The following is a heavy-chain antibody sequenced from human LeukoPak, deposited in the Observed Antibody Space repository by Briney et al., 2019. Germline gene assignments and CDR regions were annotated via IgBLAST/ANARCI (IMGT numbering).Heavy chain of an antibody. CDR2: ISTDGSST. D-gene: IGHD3-16*01. V-gene: IGHV3-74*01. CDR1: GFTFSSYW. Sequence: GGSLRLSCAASGFTFSSYWMHWVRQGPWKGLVWVSRISTDGSSTDYADSVKGRFTISRENAKNTLYLQMNSLRAEDTAVYYCARTRTLPIAGGFDTWGQGSLVTVSS. CDR3: ARTRTLPIAGGFDT. J-gene: IGHJ5*02.